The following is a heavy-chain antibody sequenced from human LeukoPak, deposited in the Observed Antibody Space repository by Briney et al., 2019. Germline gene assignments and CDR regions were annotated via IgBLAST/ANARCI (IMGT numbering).Heavy chain of an antibody. CDR3: AKVRVYGDYAFDV. CDR2: ISTNSGNR. D-gene: IGHD4-17*01. Sequence: PGVSLRLSCAASGFTFSSYGMSWVRQAPGKGLEWVSAISTNSGNRFYADSVKGRFTISRDNSKNMLYLQMNSLRAEDMAVYYCAKVRVYGDYAFDVWGQGTMVTVSS. CDR1: GFTFSSYG. J-gene: IGHJ3*01. V-gene: IGHV3-23*01.